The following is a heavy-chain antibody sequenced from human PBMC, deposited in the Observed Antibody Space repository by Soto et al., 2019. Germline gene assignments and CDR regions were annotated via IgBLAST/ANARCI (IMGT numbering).Heavy chain of an antibody. CDR2: INPNSGGT. CDR1: GYTFTGYY. D-gene: IGHD6-6*01. CDR3: ARSLSTISACPDY. Sequence: ASVKVSCKASGYTFTGYYMHWVRQAPGQGLEWMGWINPNSGGTNYAQKFQVRVTMTRDTSTNTAYMEMNRLRSDDTAVYYCARSLSTISACPDYWGQGALVTVSS. V-gene: IGHV1-2*02. J-gene: IGHJ4*02.